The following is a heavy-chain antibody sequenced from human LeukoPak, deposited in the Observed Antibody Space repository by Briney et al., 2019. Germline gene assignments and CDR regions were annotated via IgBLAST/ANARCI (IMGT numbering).Heavy chain of an antibody. CDR2: ITQDGSDK. V-gene: IGHV3-7*05. D-gene: IGHD6-13*01. CDR3: ARKWSSSWSSFDY. Sequence: GGSLRLSCAASGFTFSIYAMSWVRQAPGKGLEWVAKITQDGSDKYYVGSVKGRFTVSRDNAQNSLYLQMNSLRAEDTAIYYCARKWSSSWSSFDYWGQGTLVTVSS. J-gene: IGHJ4*02. CDR1: GFTFSIYA.